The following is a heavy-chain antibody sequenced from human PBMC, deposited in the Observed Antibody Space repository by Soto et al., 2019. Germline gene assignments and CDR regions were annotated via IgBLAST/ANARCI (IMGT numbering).Heavy chain of an antibody. CDR3: ANSCGGDCYAPERVDY. D-gene: IGHD2-21*02. V-gene: IGHV3-30-3*01. CDR1: GFTFSSYA. CDR2: ISYDGSNK. J-gene: IGHJ4*02. Sequence: QVQLVESGGGVVQPGRSLRLSCAASGFTFSSYAMHWVRQAPGKGLEWVAVISYDGSNKYYADSVKGRFTISRDNSKNTLYLQMNSPRAEDTAVYYCANSCGGDCYAPERVDYWGQGTLVTVSS.